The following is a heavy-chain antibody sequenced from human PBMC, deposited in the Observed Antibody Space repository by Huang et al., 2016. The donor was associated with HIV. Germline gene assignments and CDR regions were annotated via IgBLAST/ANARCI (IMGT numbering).Heavy chain of an antibody. CDR1: GYTLTELS. V-gene: IGHV1-24*01. CDR3: AAGYDTYYDI. CDR2: FAPEHGET. J-gene: IGHJ3*02. D-gene: IGHD2-21*01. Sequence: QVQLVQSGAEVTKPGASVKVSCKVSGYTLTELSIHWVRQAPGKGLGWMGGFAPEHGETIYAQNFQGRVTMTEDTSTDTAYMELHSLRPEDTAVYYCAAGYDTYYDIWGQGTMVIASS.